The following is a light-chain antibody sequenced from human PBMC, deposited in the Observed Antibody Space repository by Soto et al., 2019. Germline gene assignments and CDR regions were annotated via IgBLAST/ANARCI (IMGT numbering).Light chain of an antibody. J-gene: IGKJ4*01. CDR3: LQDYTYPLT. Sequence: AIQMTQSPSSLSASVGDRVTITCRASQGVKNDLGWYQQKPGKAPKLLIYAASSLQSGVPSGFSGSGSGTDFTLTITSLQPEDFATYYCLQDYTYPLTFGGGTKVDIK. V-gene: IGKV1-6*01. CDR2: AAS. CDR1: QGVKND.